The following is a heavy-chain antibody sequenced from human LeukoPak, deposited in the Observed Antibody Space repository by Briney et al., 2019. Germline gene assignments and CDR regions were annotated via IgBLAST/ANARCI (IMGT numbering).Heavy chain of an antibody. D-gene: IGHD6-19*01. CDR1: RFTFSSYS. CDR2: ISSSSSYI. CDR3: AKDRTTGIAVAGLFDY. J-gene: IGHJ4*02. V-gene: IGHV3-21*04. Sequence: GGSLKLSCAASRFTFSSYSMNWVRQAPGKGLEWVSSISSSSSYIYYADSVKGRFTIPRDNAKNSLYLQMNSLRAEDTAVYYCAKDRTTGIAVAGLFDYWGQGTLVTVSS.